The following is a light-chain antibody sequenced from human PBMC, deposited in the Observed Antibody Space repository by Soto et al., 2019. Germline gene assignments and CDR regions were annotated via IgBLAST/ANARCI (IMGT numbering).Light chain of an antibody. CDR1: QXXXRW. V-gene: IGKV1-5*01. Sequence: DIQMTQSPSXLXASVGXRVTITXRASQXXXRWLAWYQQRPGKAPKLLIYDASSLESGVPSRFSGSGSGTEFALTISSLQPDDFATYYCQQYNSFPHTFGQGTKLEIK. CDR2: DAS. CDR3: QQYNSFPHT. J-gene: IGKJ2*01.